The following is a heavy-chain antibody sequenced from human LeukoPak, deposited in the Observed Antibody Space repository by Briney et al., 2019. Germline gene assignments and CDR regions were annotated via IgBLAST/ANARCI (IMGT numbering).Heavy chain of an antibody. CDR1: GFTFSSYG. V-gene: IGHV3-30*18. CDR3: AKDRNYYGSGSDAIDY. D-gene: IGHD3-10*01. Sequence: PGGSLRLSCAASGFTFSSYGMHWVRQAPGKGLGWVAVISYDGSNKYYADSVKGRFTISRDNSKNTLYLQMNSLRAEDTAVYYCAKDRNYYGSGSDAIDYWGQGTLVTVSS. CDR2: ISYDGSNK. J-gene: IGHJ4*02.